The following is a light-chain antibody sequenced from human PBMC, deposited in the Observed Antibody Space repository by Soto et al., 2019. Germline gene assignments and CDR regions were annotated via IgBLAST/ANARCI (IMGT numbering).Light chain of an antibody. CDR2: GNS. J-gene: IGLJ7*01. Sequence: QSVLTQPPAVSAAPGQRATISCTGSSSNIGAGYDVHWYQQLPGTAPKLLIYGNSNRPSGVPDRFSGSKSGTSASLAITGLQAEDEADYYCQSYDSSLSGSVFGGGTQLTVL. V-gene: IGLV1-40*01. CDR1: SSNIGAGYD. CDR3: QSYDSSLSGSV.